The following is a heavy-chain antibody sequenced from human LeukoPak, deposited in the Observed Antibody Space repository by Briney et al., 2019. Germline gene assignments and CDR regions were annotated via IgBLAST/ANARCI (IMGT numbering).Heavy chain of an antibody. D-gene: IGHD3-3*02. CDR1: GGSISSYY. CDR2: IYTSGST. CDR3: ARHVGSTLHFDY. V-gene: IGHV4-4*09. Sequence: SETLSLTCTVSGGSISSYYWSWIRQPPGKGLEWIGYIYTSGSTNYNPSLKSRVTISVDTSKNQFSLKLSSVTAAGTAVYYCARHVGSTLHFDYWGQGTLVTVSS. J-gene: IGHJ4*02.